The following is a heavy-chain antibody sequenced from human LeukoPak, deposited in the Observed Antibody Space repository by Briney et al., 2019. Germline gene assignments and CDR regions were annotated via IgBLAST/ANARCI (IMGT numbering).Heavy chain of an antibody. Sequence: SETLSLTCSVSGYSISSGYYWGWIRQPPGKGLEWIGSIYHSGNTYYNPSLKSRVTISVDTSKNQFSLKLSSVTAADTAVYYCARAVVWLALKIDPWGQGTLVTVSS. J-gene: IGHJ5*02. CDR2: IYHSGNT. V-gene: IGHV4-38-2*02. CDR1: GYSISSGYY. CDR3: ARAVVWLALKIDP. D-gene: IGHD6-19*01.